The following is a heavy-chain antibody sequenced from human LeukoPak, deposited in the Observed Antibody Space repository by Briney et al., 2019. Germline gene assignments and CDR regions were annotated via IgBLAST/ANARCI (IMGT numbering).Heavy chain of an antibody. Sequence: SETLSLTCAVSGGSISSGGYSWSWIRQPPGKGPEWIGYIYHSGSTYYNPSLKSRVTISVDRSKNQFSLKLSSVTAADTAVYYCARGGYYDSSGYVPEYYFDYWGQGTLVTVSS. CDR3: ARGGYYDSSGYVPEYYFDY. D-gene: IGHD3-22*01. J-gene: IGHJ4*02. CDR2: IYHSGST. V-gene: IGHV4-30-2*01. CDR1: GGSISSGGYS.